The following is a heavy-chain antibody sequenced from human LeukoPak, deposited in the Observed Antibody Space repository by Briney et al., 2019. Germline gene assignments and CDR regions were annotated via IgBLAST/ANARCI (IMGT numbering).Heavy chain of an antibody. J-gene: IGHJ4*02. CDR2: ISSNGGST. CDR3: ARQYCSSTSCSFDY. Sequence: GGFLRLSCAASGFTFSSYAIHWVRQAPGQGLEYVSAISSNGGSTYYANSVKGRLTISRDNSKNTLYLQMGSLRAEDMAVYYCARQYCSSTSCSFDYWGQGTLVTVSS. CDR1: GFTFSSYA. V-gene: IGHV3-64*01. D-gene: IGHD2-2*01.